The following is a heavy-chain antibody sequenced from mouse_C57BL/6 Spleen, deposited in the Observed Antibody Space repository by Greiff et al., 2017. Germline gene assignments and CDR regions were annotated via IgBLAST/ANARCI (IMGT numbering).Heavy chain of an antibody. CDR2: IYPRDGST. J-gene: IGHJ4*01. Sequence: QVQLQQSGPELVKPGASVKLSCKASGYTFTSYDINWVKQRPGQGLEWIGWIYPRDGSTKYNEKFKGKATLTVDTSSSTAYMELHSLTSEDSAVYCCARHSSYNAMDYWGQGTSVTVSS. V-gene: IGHV1-85*01. CDR1: GYTFTSYD. D-gene: IGHD1-1*01. CDR3: ARHSSYNAMDY.